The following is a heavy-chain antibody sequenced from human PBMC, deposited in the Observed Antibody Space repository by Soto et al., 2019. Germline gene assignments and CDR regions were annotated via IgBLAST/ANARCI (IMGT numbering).Heavy chain of an antibody. CDR3: AKGSQVWYYYGSGNLRFDY. V-gene: IGHV3-30*18. CDR2: ISYDGSNK. D-gene: IGHD3-10*01. CDR1: GFTFSSYG. J-gene: IGHJ4*02. Sequence: GGSLRLSCAGSGFTFSSYGMHWVRQAPGKGLEWVAVISYDGSNKYYADSVKGRFTISRDNSKNTLYLQMNSLRAEDTAVYYCAKGSQVWYYYGSGNLRFDYWGQGTLVTVSS.